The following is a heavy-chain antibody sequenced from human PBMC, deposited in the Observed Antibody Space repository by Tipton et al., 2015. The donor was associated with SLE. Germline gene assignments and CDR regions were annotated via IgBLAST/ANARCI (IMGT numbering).Heavy chain of an antibody. CDR2: IDSGSGGYS. J-gene: IGHJ4*02. Sequence: GSLRLSCATSGFTFSAHAMNWVRQAPGRGLEWVSTIDSGSGGYSYYADAVKGRFTISRDNFKNTLFLQLNNLRAEDTATYFCTRDTRGYSDYWGQGALVTVSS. CDR3: TRDTRGYSDY. D-gene: IGHD5-18*01. CDR1: GFTFSAHA. V-gene: IGHV3-23*01.